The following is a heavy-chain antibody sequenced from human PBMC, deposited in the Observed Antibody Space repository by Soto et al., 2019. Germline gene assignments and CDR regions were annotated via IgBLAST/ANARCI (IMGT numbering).Heavy chain of an antibody. D-gene: IGHD3-22*01. J-gene: IGHJ3*02. CDR1: GFTFSSYS. CDR3: PRDFDYSDSSDGAFDI. CDR2: ISSSSSYI. V-gene: IGHV3-21*01. Sequence: GSLRLSCAASGFTFSSYSMNWVRHAPGKGLEWVSSISSSSSYIYYADSVKGRFTISRDNAKNSLYLQMNRLRAEDTAVYYCPRDFDYSDSSDGAFDIWGQGTLVTVSS.